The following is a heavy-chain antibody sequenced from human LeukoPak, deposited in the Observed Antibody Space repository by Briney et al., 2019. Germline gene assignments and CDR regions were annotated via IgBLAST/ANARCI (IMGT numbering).Heavy chain of an antibody. CDR3: ARAGKYYDILTGFINWFDP. J-gene: IGHJ5*02. V-gene: IGHV4-59*01. D-gene: IGHD3-9*01. CDR2: IYYSGST. CDR1: GGSISSYY. Sequence: SETLSLTCTVSGGSISSYYWSWIWQPPGKGLEWIGYIYYSGSTNYNPSLKSRVTISVDTSKNQFSLKLSSVTAADTAVYYCARAGKYYDILTGFINWFDPWGQGTLVTVSS.